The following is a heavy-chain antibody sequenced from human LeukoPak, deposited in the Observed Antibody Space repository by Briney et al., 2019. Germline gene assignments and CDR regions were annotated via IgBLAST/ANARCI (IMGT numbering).Heavy chain of an antibody. CDR3: ARGITVRAKSNDAFDI. D-gene: IGHD3-16*01. J-gene: IGHJ3*02. V-gene: IGHV1-18*01. CDR2: ISAYNDNT. Sequence: ASVKVSCKASGFTFNNYGITWVRQAPGQGLEWMAWISAYNDNTHYAQNLQGRVTLTTDTSTSTAYMELRSLTSDDTAVYYCARGITVRAKSNDAFDIWGQGTMVTVSS. CDR1: GFTFNNYG.